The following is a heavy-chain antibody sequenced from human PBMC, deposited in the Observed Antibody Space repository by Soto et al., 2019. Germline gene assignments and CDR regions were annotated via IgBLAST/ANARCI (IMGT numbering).Heavy chain of an antibody. Sequence: QITLRESGPALVKPTQTLTLACTFSGFSLTTSGQAVAWIRQPPGKALEWLGIIYWDDDKRYSPSLSNTITFTKNTSKNQVFLTMADVDPSDTATYYFAHTLAGTSGRDLDYGGQGTRVTFSS. CDR2: IYWDDDK. J-gene: IGHJ4*02. CDR3: AHTLAGTSGRDLDY. CDR1: GFSLTTSGQA. V-gene: IGHV2-5*02. D-gene: IGHD3-10*01.